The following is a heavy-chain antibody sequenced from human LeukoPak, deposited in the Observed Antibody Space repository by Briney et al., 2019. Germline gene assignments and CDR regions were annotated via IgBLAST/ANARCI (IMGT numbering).Heavy chain of an antibody. D-gene: IGHD3/OR15-3a*01. Sequence: GGSLRLSCAASGFTFGDYVMHWVRHTPAKGLEWVSLISWDGGSTSYADPVKGRFTISRDNSKNSLYLQMNTLRPEDTALYYCAKDRDYYFEYWGQGTPVTVSS. CDR1: GFTFGDYV. CDR3: AKDRDYYFEY. J-gene: IGHJ4*02. CDR2: ISWDGGST. V-gene: IGHV3-43D*04.